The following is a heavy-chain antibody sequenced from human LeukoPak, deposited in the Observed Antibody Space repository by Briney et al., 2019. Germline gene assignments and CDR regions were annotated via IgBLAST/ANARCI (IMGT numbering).Heavy chain of an antibody. V-gene: IGHV3-30*02. D-gene: IGHD3-10*01. Sequence: GGSLRLSCAASGFTFSSYEMNWVRQAPGKGLEWVAFIRYDGSNKYYADSVKGRFTISRDNSKNTLYLQMNSLRAEDTAVYYCASLTDGYGSGTGGYWGQGTLVTVSS. J-gene: IGHJ4*02. CDR1: GFTFSSYE. CDR3: ASLTDGYGSGTGGY. CDR2: IRYDGSNK.